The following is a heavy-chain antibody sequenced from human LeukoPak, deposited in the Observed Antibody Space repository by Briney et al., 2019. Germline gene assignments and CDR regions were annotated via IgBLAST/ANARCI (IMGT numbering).Heavy chain of an antibody. D-gene: IGHD6-13*01. Sequence: GGSLRLSCAASGFTFSSYDIHWVRQATGKGLEWVSGIGTAGEIYYPGSVKGRFTISRENAKNSLYLQMNSLRAGDTTVYYCARAAYSSTWCSRYFDLWGRGTLVTVSS. V-gene: IGHV3-13*01. CDR1: GFTFSSYD. CDR2: IGTAGEI. CDR3: ARAAYSSTWCSRYFDL. J-gene: IGHJ2*01.